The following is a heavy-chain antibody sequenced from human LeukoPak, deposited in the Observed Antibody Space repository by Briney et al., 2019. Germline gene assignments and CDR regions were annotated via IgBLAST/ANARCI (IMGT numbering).Heavy chain of an antibody. Sequence: SVKVSCKASGGTLSSYAISWVRQAPGQGLEWMGGIIPIFGTANYAQKFQGRVTITTDESTSTAYMELSSLRSEDTAVYYCARDLGSGYDFYYYGMDVWGQGTTVTVSS. CDR3: ARDLGSGYDFYYYGMDV. J-gene: IGHJ6*02. CDR2: IIPIFGTA. CDR1: GGTLSSYA. V-gene: IGHV1-69*05. D-gene: IGHD5-12*01.